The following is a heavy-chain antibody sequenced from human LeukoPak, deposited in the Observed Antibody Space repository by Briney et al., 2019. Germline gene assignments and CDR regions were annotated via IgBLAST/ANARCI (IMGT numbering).Heavy chain of an antibody. CDR2: ISSSSSTI. CDR1: GFIFSSYG. V-gene: IGHV3-48*01. Sequence: GGSLRLSCAASGFIFSSYGMNWVRQAPGKGLEWVSYISSSSSTIYYADSVKGRFTISRDNAKNSLDLQMNSLRAEDTAVYYCARVSSSWYQDWYFDLWGRGTLVTVSS. D-gene: IGHD6-13*01. CDR3: ARVSSSWYQDWYFDL. J-gene: IGHJ2*01.